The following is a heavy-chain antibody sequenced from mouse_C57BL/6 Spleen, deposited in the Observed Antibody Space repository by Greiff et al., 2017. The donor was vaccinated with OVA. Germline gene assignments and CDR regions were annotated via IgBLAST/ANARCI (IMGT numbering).Heavy chain of an antibody. CDR2: IRNKANGYTT. J-gene: IGHJ4*01. CDR1: GFTFTDYY. Sequence: EVQLVESGGGLVQPGGSLSLSCAASGFTFTDYYMSWVRQPPGKALEWLGFIRNKANGYTTEYSASVKGRFTISRDNSQSILYLQMNALRAEDSATYYCARSVTHYYAMDYWGQGTSVTVSS. D-gene: IGHD2-1*01. CDR3: ARSVTHYYAMDY. V-gene: IGHV7-3*01.